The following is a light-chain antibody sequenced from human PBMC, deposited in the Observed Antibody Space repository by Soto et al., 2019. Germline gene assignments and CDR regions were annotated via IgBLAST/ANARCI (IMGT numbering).Light chain of an antibody. Sequence: EIVLAQAPGTLCLSPVEGATVSCRSSQTVSNNYLAWCQQKPGQAPRVIMYGASRRATGIPDRFSGGGSGTDFTLTISRLEPEDFAVYFCQQYAGPPTTCGQGTRLEIK. J-gene: IGKJ5*01. CDR1: QTVSNNY. CDR2: GAS. CDR3: QQYAGPPTT. V-gene: IGKV3-20*01.